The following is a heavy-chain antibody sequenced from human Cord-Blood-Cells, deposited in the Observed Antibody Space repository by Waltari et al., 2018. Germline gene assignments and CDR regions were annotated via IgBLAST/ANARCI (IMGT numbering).Heavy chain of an antibody. CDR3: ARPIREETPGGWFDH. Sequence: QVQLVQSGAEVKKPGASVKVSCKASGYTFTSYAMHWVRQAPGQRLEWMGWINAGNGNTKYSQKFQDRVNITRDTSASTAYMELSRLRSGDTAVYYCARPIREETPGGWFDHWGQGTLVTVSS. CDR1: GYTFTSYA. J-gene: IGHJ5*02. V-gene: IGHV1-3*01. CDR2: INAGNGNT. D-gene: IGHD2-15*01.